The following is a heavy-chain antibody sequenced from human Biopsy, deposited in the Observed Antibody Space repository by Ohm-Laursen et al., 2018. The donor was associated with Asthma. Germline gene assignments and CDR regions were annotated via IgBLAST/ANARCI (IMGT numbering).Heavy chain of an antibody. CDR2: ISSGSGST. V-gene: IGHV3-23*01. CDR1: GFTVSNFA. CDR3: AKVGHSNGDYVGWFDP. J-gene: IGHJ5*02. Sequence: SLRLSCAASGFTVSNFAMNWVRQAPGQGLEWVSVISSGSGSTYYADSVKGRFTISRDTSMNTLYLQINSPRAEDTAVYYCAKVGHSNGDYVGWFDPWGQGTLVTVSS. D-gene: IGHD4-17*01.